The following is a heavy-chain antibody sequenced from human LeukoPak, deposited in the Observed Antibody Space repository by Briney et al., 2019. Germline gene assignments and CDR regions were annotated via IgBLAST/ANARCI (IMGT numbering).Heavy chain of an antibody. CDR1: GLTFSGYW. Sequence: GGSLRLSCAASGLTFSGYWMHWVRQAPGKGLVWVSRINSDGSSTSYADSVKGRFTISRDNAKNTLYLQMNSLRAEDTAVNYCARGNGYCSSTSCPTDNWFDPWGQGTLVTVSS. V-gene: IGHV3-74*01. CDR2: INSDGSST. D-gene: IGHD2-2*01. CDR3: ARGNGYCSSTSCPTDNWFDP. J-gene: IGHJ5*02.